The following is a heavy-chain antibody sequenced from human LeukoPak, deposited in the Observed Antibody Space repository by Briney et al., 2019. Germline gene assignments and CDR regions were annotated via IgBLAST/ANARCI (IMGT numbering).Heavy chain of an antibody. CDR3: ARERVDYYYYMDV. V-gene: IGHV3-7*01. Sequence: GGSLRLSCAACGFTFSSYWMSWVRQAPGKGLEWVANIKQDGSEKYYVDSVKGRFTISRDNAKNSLYLQMNSLRAEDTAVYYCARERVDYYYYMDVWGKGTTVTVSS. CDR1: GFTFSSYW. J-gene: IGHJ6*03. CDR2: IKQDGSEK. D-gene: IGHD2-15*01.